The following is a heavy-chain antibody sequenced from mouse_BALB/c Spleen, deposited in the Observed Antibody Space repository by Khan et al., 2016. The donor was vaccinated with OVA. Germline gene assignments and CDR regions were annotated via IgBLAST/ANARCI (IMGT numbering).Heavy chain of an antibody. V-gene: IGHV1-4*01. CDR3: ERYGTDHRNDGWIAY. D-gene: IGHD2-14*01. CDR1: GYTFTSYT. Sequence: QIQLVQSGAELARPGASVKMSCKASGYTFTSYTIHWIKKRPGQGLEWIGYINPSNGYTNYNQKFKDQATLSIDKSSTTAYLQLSSLTYDDSAAYNSERYGTDHRNDGWIAYWGQGTLVTVSA. J-gene: IGHJ3*01. CDR2: INPSNGYT.